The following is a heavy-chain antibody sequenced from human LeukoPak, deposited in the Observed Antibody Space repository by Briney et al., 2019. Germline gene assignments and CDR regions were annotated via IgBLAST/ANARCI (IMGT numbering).Heavy chain of an antibody. Sequence: GGSLRLSCAASGFTFSSYAMSWVRQAPGKGLEWVAVISYGGSNKYYADSVKGRFTISRDNSKNTLYLQMNSLRAEDTAVYYCAKDFFSGWYERGGFDYWGQGTLVTVSS. CDR2: ISYGGSNK. D-gene: IGHD6-19*01. CDR1: GFTFSSYA. CDR3: AKDFFSGWYERGGFDY. J-gene: IGHJ4*02. V-gene: IGHV3-30*04.